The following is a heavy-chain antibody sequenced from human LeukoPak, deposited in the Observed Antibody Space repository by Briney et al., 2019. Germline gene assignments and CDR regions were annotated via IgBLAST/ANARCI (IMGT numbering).Heavy chain of an antibody. CDR1: GGSFSGYY. Sequence: PSETLSLTCAVYGGSFSGYYWSWIRQPPGKGLEWIGEINHSGSTNYNPSLKRRVTISVDTSKNQFSLKLSSVTAADTAVYYCARGRSPRYYDSSGYYPLRYWGQGTLVTVSS. D-gene: IGHD3-22*01. CDR2: INHSGST. J-gene: IGHJ4*02. CDR3: ARGRSPRYYDSSGYYPLRY. V-gene: IGHV4-34*01.